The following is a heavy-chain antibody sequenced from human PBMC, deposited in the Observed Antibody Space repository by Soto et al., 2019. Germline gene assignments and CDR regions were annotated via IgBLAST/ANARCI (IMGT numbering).Heavy chain of an antibody. J-gene: IGHJ3*01. Sequence: PGGSLRLSCAASGFPCGSYDMTWVRQAPGKGLEWVSTILVDGRTFYVDSVKGRFTISRDNSRNTVYLQMNSLTAGDTAIYYCEKANANGGGAFDFCGQGTMVTVSS. CDR1: GFPCGSYD. CDR2: ILVDGRT. V-gene: IGHV3-23*01. D-gene: IGHD2-8*01. CDR3: EKANANGGGAFDF.